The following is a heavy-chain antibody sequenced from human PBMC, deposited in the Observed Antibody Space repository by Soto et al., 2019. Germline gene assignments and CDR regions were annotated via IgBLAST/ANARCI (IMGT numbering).Heavy chain of an antibody. CDR1: GITLSDHY. J-gene: IGHJ4*02. V-gene: IGHV3-72*01. Sequence: EVQLVESGGGLVQPGGSLRLPCAASGITLSDHYMDWVRQAPGTGLEWVGRTRNKANAYSTEYAASVRGRFSISRDAAENSLYLQMDSLKTEDTVVYYCARSGSYKAIDYWGQGTLVTVSS. CDR2: TRNKANAYST. CDR3: ARSGSYKAIDY. D-gene: IGHD3-10*01.